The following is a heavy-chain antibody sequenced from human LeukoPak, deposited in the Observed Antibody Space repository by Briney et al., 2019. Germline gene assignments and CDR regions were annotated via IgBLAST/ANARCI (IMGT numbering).Heavy chain of an antibody. D-gene: IGHD5-12*01. CDR3: AREGNGYSGYDFGGPDY. V-gene: IGHV3-7*01. CDR1: GFTFSSYW. CDR2: IKQDGSEK. J-gene: IGHJ4*02. Sequence: SGGSLRLSCAASGFTFSSYWMSWVRQAPGKGLEWVANIKQDGSEKYYVDSVKGRFTISRDNAKNSLYLQTNSLRAEDTAVYYCAREGNGYSGYDFGGPDYWGQGTLVTVSS.